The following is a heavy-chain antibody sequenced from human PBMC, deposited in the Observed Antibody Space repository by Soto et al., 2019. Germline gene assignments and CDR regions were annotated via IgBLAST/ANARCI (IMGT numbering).Heavy chain of an antibody. V-gene: IGHV3-33*01. Sequence: QVQLVESGGGVVQPGTSLRLSCAASRLTFSAHDMHWVRQAPGKGLEWVALIWSDGSRGFYADSVKGRFTISRDNFKNTLYLQMNSLGAEDRAVYYWAGEPKGGAYDMDVWGQGTTVTVSS. CDR1: RLTFSAHD. D-gene: IGHD3-16*01. CDR3: AGEPKGGAYDMDV. CDR2: IWSDGSRG. J-gene: IGHJ6*02.